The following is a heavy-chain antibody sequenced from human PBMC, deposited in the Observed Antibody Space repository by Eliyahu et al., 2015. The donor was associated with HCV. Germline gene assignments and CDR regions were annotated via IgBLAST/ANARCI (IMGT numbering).Heavy chain of an antibody. CDR3: VRPDGDYVEWFDS. J-gene: IGHJ5*01. D-gene: IGHD4-17*01. CDR1: GGSISRATFY. Sequence: QLQLQESGPGLVKPSETLSLTCTVSGGSISRATFYWGWIRQPPGKGLEYIGIISYDGNTYYNPSLKSRVTISFDTSKNQFSLKLTSVTAADTAVYFCVRPDGDYVEWFDSWGQGTLVTVSS. V-gene: IGHV4-39*01. CDR2: ISYDGNT.